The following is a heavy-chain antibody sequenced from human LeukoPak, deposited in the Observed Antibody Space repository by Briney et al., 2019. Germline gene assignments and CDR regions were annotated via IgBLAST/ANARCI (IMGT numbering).Heavy chain of an antibody. CDR2: VNRDGSET. Sequence: GGSLRLSCAASGFALSSHWMTWVRQVPGRGPEWVANVNRDGSETYYLDSVKGRFTISKDNAKNTLYLQMNSLRAENTAVYYCAKVYGDYGYYYYGMDVWGQGTTVTVSS. D-gene: IGHD4-17*01. CDR1: GFALSSHW. CDR3: AKVYGDYGYYYYGMDV. V-gene: IGHV3-7*01. J-gene: IGHJ6*02.